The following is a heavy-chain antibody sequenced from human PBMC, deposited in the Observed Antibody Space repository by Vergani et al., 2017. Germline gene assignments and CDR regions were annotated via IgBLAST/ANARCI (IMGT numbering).Heavy chain of an antibody. CDR1: GFTFDDYA. V-gene: IGHV3-9*03. D-gene: IGHD6-13*01. Sequence: EVQLVESGGGLVQPGGSLRLSCAASGFTFDDYAMHWVRQAPGKGLEWVSFISWNSGSIAYADSVKGRFTISRDSAKNSLYLQMNSLRAEDMALYYCAKGNRRIPAAQIDYWGQGTLVTVSS. J-gene: IGHJ4*02. CDR3: AKGNRRIPAAQIDY. CDR2: ISWNSGSI.